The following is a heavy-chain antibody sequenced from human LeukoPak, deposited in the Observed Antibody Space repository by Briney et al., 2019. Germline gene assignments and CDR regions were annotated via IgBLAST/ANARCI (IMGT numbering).Heavy chain of an antibody. D-gene: IGHD5-12*01. Sequence: SETLSLTCTVSGGSISSYYWSWIRQPPGKGLEWIGYIYYSGSTNYNPSLKSRVTISVDTSKNQFSLKLSPVTAADTAVYYCARLGGRGYSGYDWAPRRGYYYYYMDVWGKGTTVTVSS. CDR1: GGSISSYY. J-gene: IGHJ6*03. CDR3: ARLGGRGYSGYDWAPRRGYYYYYMDV. V-gene: IGHV4-59*08. CDR2: IYYSGST.